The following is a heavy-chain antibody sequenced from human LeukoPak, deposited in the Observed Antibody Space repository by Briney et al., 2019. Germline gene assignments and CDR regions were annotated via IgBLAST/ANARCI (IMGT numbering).Heavy chain of an antibody. CDR3: ASSPSGYWWNFDC. V-gene: IGHV4-39*01. J-gene: IGHJ4*02. CDR1: GGSISSNNYC. CDR2: IYYSGST. Sequence: SETLSLTCTVSGGSISSNNYCWGWIRQPPGKGLEWIGSIYYSGSTYNNPSLKSRVTISVDTTKNQFSLKLTSVTAADTAVYYCASSPSGYWWNFDCWGQGTLVTVSS. D-gene: IGHD3-22*01.